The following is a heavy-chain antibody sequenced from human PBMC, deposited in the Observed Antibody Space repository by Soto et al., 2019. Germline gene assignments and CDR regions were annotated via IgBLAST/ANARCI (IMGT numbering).Heavy chain of an antibody. Sequence: GGSLRLSCAPFGFTFSSYSMNWVRQAPGKGLEWVSSISSSSSYIYYADSVKGRFTISRDNAKNSLYLQMNSLTAEDTAVYYCARGPRISGVGERWYYGMDGWGQGTTVTVSS. CDR2: ISSSSSYI. D-gene: IGHD3-3*01. V-gene: IGHV3-21*01. CDR3: ARGPRISGVGERWYYGMDG. CDR1: GFTFSSYS. J-gene: IGHJ6*02.